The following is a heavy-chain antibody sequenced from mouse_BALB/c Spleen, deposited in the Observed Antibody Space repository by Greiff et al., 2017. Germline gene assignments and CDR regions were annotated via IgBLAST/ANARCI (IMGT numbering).Heavy chain of an antibody. CDR2: IDPANGNT. CDR1: GFNIKDTY. CDR3: ASLYDGMDY. V-gene: IGHV14-3*02. D-gene: IGHD2-3*01. Sequence: VQLKESGAELVKPGASVKLPCTASGFNIKDTYMHWVKQRPEQGLEWIGRIDPANGNTKYDPKFQGKATITADTSSNTAYLQLSSLTSEDTAVYYCASLYDGMDYWGQGTSVTVSS. J-gene: IGHJ4*01.